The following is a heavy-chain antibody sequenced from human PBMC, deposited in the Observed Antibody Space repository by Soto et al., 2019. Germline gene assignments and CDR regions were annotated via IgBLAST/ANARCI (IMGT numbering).Heavy chain of an antibody. Sequence: QVQLVQSGAEVKKPGASMKVSCKASGYTFTGYYIHWVRQAPGQGLEWMGWINPNSGGTHYAQKFQGWVTMTRDTAISTAYMELGRLRSDDTAVYYCARGGRGYDDFDYWGQGTLVTVSS. CDR1: GYTFTGYY. D-gene: IGHD3-22*01. V-gene: IGHV1-2*04. CDR3: ARGGRGYDDFDY. CDR2: INPNSGGT. J-gene: IGHJ4*02.